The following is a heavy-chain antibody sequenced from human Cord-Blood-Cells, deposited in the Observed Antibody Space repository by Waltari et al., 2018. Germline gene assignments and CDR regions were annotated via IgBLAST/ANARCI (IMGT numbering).Heavy chain of an antibody. Sequence: QVQLVQSGAEVKKPGSSVKVSCKASGGTSSSYAISWVRQAPGQVLEWMGGSIPIFGTANYAQKFQGRVTITADKSTSTAYMELSSLGSEDTAVYYCARGGRILEWLLFDYWGQGTLVTVSS. V-gene: IGHV1-69*06. D-gene: IGHD3-3*01. J-gene: IGHJ4*02. CDR1: GGTSSSYA. CDR2: SIPIFGTA. CDR3: ARGGRILEWLLFDY.